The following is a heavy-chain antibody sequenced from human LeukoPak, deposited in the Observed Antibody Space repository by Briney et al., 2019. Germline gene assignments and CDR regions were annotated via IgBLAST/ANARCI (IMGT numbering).Heavy chain of an antibody. CDR2: ISSSSSYI. CDR3: ARDQVQLWSKQETIDY. J-gene: IGHJ4*02. CDR1: GFTFSSYS. D-gene: IGHD5-18*01. Sequence: GGSLRLSCAASGFTFSSYSMNWVRQAPGKGLEWVSSISSSSSYIYYADSVKGRFTISRDNAKNSLYLRMNSLRAEDTAVYYCARDQVQLWSKQETIDYWSQGTLVTVSS. V-gene: IGHV3-21*01.